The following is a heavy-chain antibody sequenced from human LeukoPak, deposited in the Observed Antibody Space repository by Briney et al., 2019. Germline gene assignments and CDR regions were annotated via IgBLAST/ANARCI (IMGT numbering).Heavy chain of an antibody. Sequence: GGSLRLSCVASGFTFSDYYMSWIRQAPGKGLEWVSYISSSGSTIYYADSVKGRFTISRDNAKDSLYLQMNSLRAEDTAVYYCARDNKGYYGSGSYYWSSDYIDYWGQGALVTVSS. J-gene: IGHJ4*02. CDR1: GFTFSDYY. CDR3: ARDNKGYYGSGSYYWSSDYIDY. D-gene: IGHD3-10*01. CDR2: ISSSGSTI. V-gene: IGHV3-11*04.